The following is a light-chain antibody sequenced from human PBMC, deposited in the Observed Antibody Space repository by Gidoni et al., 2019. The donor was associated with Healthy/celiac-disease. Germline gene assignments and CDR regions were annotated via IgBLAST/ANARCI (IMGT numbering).Light chain of an antibody. CDR2: AAS. CDR1: QSISSD. Sequence: DIEMTQSPSSLAASVGDRVTITCRASQSISSDLNWYQQKPGKAPKLLIYAASSLQSGVPSRFSGSGSGTDFTLTISSLQPEDCATYYCEQSYSTRITFGQGTRLEIK. V-gene: IGKV1-39*01. CDR3: EQSYSTRIT. J-gene: IGKJ5*01.